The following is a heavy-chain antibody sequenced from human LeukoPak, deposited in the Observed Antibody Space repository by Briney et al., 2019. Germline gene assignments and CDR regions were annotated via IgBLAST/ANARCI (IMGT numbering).Heavy chain of an antibody. Sequence: SETLSLTCTVSGGSMSRYYWSWIRQPPGKGLEWIGYIYYSGSTNYNPSLKGRVTISVDTSQNQFSLKLSSVTAADTAVYYCARERYTVTADYFDYWGQGTLVTVSS. CDR3: ARERYTVTADYFDY. D-gene: IGHD4-17*01. J-gene: IGHJ4*02. CDR1: GGSMSRYY. V-gene: IGHV4-59*12. CDR2: IYYSGST.